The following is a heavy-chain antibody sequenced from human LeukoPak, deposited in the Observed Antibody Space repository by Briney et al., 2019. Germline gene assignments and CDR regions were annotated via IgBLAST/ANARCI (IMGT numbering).Heavy chain of an antibody. CDR3: ARDERYSFWSGYSNY. Sequence: GGSLRLSCAASGFTFSSYAMSWVRQAPGKGLEWVSAISGSGGSTYYADSVKGRFTISRDNSKNTLYLQMNSLRAEDTAVYYCARDERYSFWSGYSNYWGQGTLVTVSS. CDR1: GFTFSSYA. V-gene: IGHV3-23*01. CDR2: ISGSGGST. J-gene: IGHJ4*02. D-gene: IGHD3-3*01.